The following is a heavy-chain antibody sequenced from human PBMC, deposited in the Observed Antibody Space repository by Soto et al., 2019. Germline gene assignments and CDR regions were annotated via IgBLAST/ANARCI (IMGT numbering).Heavy chain of an antibody. CDR1: GYTFTSYA. Sequence: QVQLVQSGAEVKKPGASVKVSCKASGYTFTSYAMHWVRQAPGQRLEWMGWINAGNGNTKYSQKFQGRVTITRDTSASTAYMELSSLRSEDTAVYYCARDVSVGATIFFVTFDIWGQGTMVTVSS. CDR2: INAGNGNT. D-gene: IGHD1-26*01. V-gene: IGHV1-3*01. J-gene: IGHJ3*02. CDR3: ARDVSVGATIFFVTFDI.